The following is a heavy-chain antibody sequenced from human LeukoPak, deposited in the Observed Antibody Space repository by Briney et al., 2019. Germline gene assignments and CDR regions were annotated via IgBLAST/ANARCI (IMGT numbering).Heavy chain of an antibody. J-gene: IGHJ3*02. V-gene: IGHV4-39*01. CDR1: GGSISSSTYY. D-gene: IGHD3-3*01. Sequence: PSETLSLTCTVSGGSISSSTYYWGWIRQPPGKGLEWIGAIYYRGSTYYNPSLKSRVTISVDTSKNQFSLKLTSVIAMDTAIYYCARHRYYDSWVHTGAFDIWGHGTTVTVSS. CDR3: ARHRYYDSWVHTGAFDI. CDR2: IYYRGST.